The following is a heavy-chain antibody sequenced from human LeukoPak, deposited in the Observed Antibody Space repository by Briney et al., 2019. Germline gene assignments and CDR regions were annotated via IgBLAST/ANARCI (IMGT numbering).Heavy chain of an antibody. V-gene: IGHV4-30-2*01. CDR2: IYHRGST. CDR3: ASAHQAPGYYYYYMDV. J-gene: IGHJ6*03. Sequence: PSETLSLTCTVSGGSISSGGYYWSWIRQPPGKGLEWIGYIYHRGSTYYNPSLKSRVTISVDRSKNQFSLKLSSETAADTAVYYCASAHQAPGYYYYYMDVWGKGTTVTVSS. CDR1: GGSISSGGYY.